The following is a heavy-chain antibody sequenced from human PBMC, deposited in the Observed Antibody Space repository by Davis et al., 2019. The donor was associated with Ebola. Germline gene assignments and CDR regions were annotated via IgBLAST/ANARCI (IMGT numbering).Heavy chain of an antibody. Sequence: GESLKISCAASGFTFSSYAMSWVRQAPGKGLEWVSAISGSGGSIYYADSVKGRFTISRDNAKNSLYLQMNSLRAEDTAVYYCARDDPYSGSSPFDYWGQGTLVTVSS. D-gene: IGHD1-26*01. CDR3: ARDDPYSGSSPFDY. V-gene: IGHV3-23*01. J-gene: IGHJ4*02. CDR1: GFTFSSYA. CDR2: ISGSGGSI.